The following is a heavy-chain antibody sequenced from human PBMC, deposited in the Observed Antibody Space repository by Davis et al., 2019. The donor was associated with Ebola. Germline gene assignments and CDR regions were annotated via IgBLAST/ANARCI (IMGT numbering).Heavy chain of an antibody. CDR1: GFTFSSYA. Sequence: GGSLRLSCAASGFTFSSYAMSWVRQAPGKGLEWVSGISVSGGNTYYAQYVQGRFSISRDNSKNTLYLQMNSLRAEDTAVYYCVGSGFDYWGQGTLVTVSS. J-gene: IGHJ4*02. D-gene: IGHD6-25*01. V-gene: IGHV3-23*01. CDR2: ISVSGGNT. CDR3: VGSGFDY.